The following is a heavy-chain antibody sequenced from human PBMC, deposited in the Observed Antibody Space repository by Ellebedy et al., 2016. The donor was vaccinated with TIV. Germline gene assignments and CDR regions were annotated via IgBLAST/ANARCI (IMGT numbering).Heavy chain of an antibody. CDR1: GYTFTSYG. V-gene: IGHV1-18*01. CDR3: ARDYTSSWRYHYYGMDF. Sequence: AASVKVSCKASGYTFTSYGISWVRQAPGQGLEWMGWISAYNGNTNYAQKLQGRVTMTTDTSTSTAYMELRSLRSDDTAVYYCARDYTSSWRYHYYGMDFWGQGTTVTVSS. J-gene: IGHJ6*02. D-gene: IGHD6-13*01. CDR2: ISAYNGNT.